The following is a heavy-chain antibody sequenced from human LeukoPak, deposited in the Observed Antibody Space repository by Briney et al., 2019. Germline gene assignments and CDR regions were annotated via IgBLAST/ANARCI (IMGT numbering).Heavy chain of an antibody. J-gene: IGHJ4*02. V-gene: IGHV4-4*08. CDR2: IYRSGDT. CDR3: ARTARVFDH. D-gene: IGHD2-21*02. CDR1: DDSINTYY. Sequence: PSETLSLTCTVSDDSINTYYWSWIRQPPGKALECIGYIYRSGDTNSNPSLKSRVAMSLDTSNRQFSLQLRSVTAADTAVYFCARTARVFDHWGQGLLVTVSS.